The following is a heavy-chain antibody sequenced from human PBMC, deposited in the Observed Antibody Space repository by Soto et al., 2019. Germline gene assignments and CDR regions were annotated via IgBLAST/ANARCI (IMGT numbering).Heavy chain of an antibody. CDR2: IQSGGTT. Sequence: PGGSLRLSCAASGFTVGRKYMTWVGQAPGKGLEWVSLIQSGGTTYYADSVKGRFTIARDTSKNTLHLQASSLRAEDTAVYYCAKESMPEHYGDTLFDYWGQGTRVTVXS. D-gene: IGHD4-17*01. CDR1: GFTVGRKY. J-gene: IGHJ4*02. CDR3: AKESMPEHYGDTLFDY. V-gene: IGHV3-53*01.